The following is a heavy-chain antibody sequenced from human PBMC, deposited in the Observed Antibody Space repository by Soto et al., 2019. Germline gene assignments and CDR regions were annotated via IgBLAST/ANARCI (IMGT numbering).Heavy chain of an antibody. V-gene: IGHV1-2*02. CDR1: GYTFTGYY. CDR3: VREGAERATRFLDY. Sequence: ASVKVSCKASGYTFTGYYLHWVRQAPGQGLEWVGWTNPSSLGTNYAQRFQGRVTMTRDSAITTAFMELSRLSADDTAVYYCVREGAERATRFLDYWGQGTVVTVSS. J-gene: IGHJ4*02. D-gene: IGHD2-21*01. CDR2: TNPSSLGT.